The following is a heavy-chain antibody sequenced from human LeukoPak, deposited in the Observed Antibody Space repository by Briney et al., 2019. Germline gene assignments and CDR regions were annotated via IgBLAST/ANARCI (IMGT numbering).Heavy chain of an antibody. CDR2: INHSGST. Sequence: SETLSLTCAVYGGSFSGYYWSWIRQPPGKGLEWIGEINHSGSTNYNPSLKSRVTISVDTSKNQFSLKLSSVTAADTAVYYCARGAMVRGVIDLDAFDIWGQGTMVTVSS. D-gene: IGHD3-10*01. CDR1: GGSFSGYY. J-gene: IGHJ3*02. V-gene: IGHV4-34*01. CDR3: ARGAMVRGVIDLDAFDI.